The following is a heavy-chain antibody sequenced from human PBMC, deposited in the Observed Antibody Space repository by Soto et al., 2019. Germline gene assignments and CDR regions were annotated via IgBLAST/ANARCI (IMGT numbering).Heavy chain of an antibody. J-gene: IGHJ6*03. Sequence: GGSLRLSCAASGFTFSSYAMSWVRQAPGKGLEWVSAISGSGGSTYYADSVKGRFTISRDNSKNTRYLQMNSLRAEDTAVYYCAKVHGDNRPLHYYYYMDVWGKGTTVTVSS. D-gene: IGHD4-17*01. CDR2: ISGSGGST. CDR1: GFTFSSYA. CDR3: AKVHGDNRPLHYYYYMDV. V-gene: IGHV3-23*01.